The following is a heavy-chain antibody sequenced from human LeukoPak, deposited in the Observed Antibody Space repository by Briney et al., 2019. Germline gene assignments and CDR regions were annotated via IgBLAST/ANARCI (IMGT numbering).Heavy chain of an antibody. J-gene: IGHJ6*04. CDR2: ISSSSSYI. D-gene: IGHD3-10*02. CDR1: GFTFSRYW. Sequence: GGSLRLSCAASGFTFSRYWMSWVRQAPGKGLEWVSSISSSSSYIYYADSVKGRFTISRDNAKNSLYLQMNSLRAEDTAVYYCAELGITMIGGVWGKGTTVTISS. CDR3: AELGITMIGGV. V-gene: IGHV3-21*01.